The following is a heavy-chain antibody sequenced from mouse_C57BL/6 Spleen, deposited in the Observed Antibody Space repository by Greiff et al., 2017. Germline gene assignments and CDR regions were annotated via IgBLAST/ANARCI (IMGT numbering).Heavy chain of an antibody. J-gene: IGHJ4*01. D-gene: IGHD1-1*01. Sequence: VQLQQPGAELVKPGASVKVSCKASGYTFTSYWMHWVKQRPGQGLEWIGRIHPSDSDTNYNQKFKGKATLTVDKSSRTAYMQLSSLTSEDSAVYYCAIVTTVVAYYYAMDYWGQGTSVTVSS. CDR1: GYTFTSYW. V-gene: IGHV1-74*01. CDR3: AIVTTVVAYYYAMDY. CDR2: IHPSDSDT.